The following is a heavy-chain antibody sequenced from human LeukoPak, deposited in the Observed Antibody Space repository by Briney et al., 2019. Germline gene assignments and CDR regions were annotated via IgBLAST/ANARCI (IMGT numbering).Heavy chain of an antibody. J-gene: IGHJ4*02. D-gene: IGHD3-22*01. CDR1: GYTFTSYD. Sequence: ASVKVSCKASGYTFTSYDINWVRQATGQGLEWMGWTNPNSGNTGYAQKFQGRVTMTRNTSISTAYMELSSLRSEDTAVYYCARGRLDMIVDTGGFDYWGQGTLVTVSS. V-gene: IGHV1-8*01. CDR3: ARGRLDMIVDTGGFDY. CDR2: TNPNSGNT.